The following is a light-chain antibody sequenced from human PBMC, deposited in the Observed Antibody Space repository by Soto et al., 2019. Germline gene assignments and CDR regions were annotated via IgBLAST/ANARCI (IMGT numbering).Light chain of an antibody. J-gene: IGLJ1*01. CDR2: TTN. CDR3: ATWDGGLSGPVV. Sequence: SVLTQPPSASGTPGQRATISCCGSNSNIGSDIVNCYQLLPGAAPEVLINTTNQRPSGVPERFSGSKSGTSASLAISGLQSEDEANSYWATWDGGLSGPVVFGTGTKVTVL. CDR1: NSNIGSDI. V-gene: IGLV1-44*01.